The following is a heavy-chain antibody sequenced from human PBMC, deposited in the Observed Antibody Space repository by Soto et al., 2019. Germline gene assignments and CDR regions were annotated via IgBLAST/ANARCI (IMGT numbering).Heavy chain of an antibody. CDR1: GFTFSSYG. CDR2: IWYDGSNK. Sequence: GGSLRLSCAASGFTFSSYGMHWVRQAPGKGLEWVAVIWYDGSNKYYADSVKGRFTISRDNSKNTLYLQMNSLRAEDTAVYYCARGWEYYYGSGTPSNWGQGTLVTVSS. V-gene: IGHV3-33*01. CDR3: ARGWEYYYGSGTPSN. J-gene: IGHJ4*02. D-gene: IGHD3-10*01.